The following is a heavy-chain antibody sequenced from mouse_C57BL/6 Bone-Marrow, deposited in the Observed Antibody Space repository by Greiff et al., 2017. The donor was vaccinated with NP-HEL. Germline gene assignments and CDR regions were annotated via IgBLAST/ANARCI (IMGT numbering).Heavy chain of an antibody. CDR3: ARRGAMDY. Sequence: KLVESGGGLVQPGGSLKLSCAASGFTFSDYYMYWVRQTPEKRLEWVAYISNGGGSTYYPDTVKGRFTISRDNAKNTLYLQMSRLKSEDTAMYYCARRGAMDYWGQGTSVTVSS. V-gene: IGHV5-12*01. CDR1: GFTFSDYY. J-gene: IGHJ4*01. CDR2: ISNGGGST.